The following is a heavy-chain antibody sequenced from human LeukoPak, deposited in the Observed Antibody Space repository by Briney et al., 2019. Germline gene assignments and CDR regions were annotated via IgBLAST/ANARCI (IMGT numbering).Heavy chain of an antibody. J-gene: IGHJ3*02. CDR1: GGSISSSSYY. Sequence: PSETLSLTCTVSGGSISSSSYYWGSIRQPPGKGLEWIGSIYYSGSTYYNPSLKSRVTISVDTSKNQFSLKLSSVTAADTAVYYCATTTVTTLGHAFDIWGQGTMVTVSS. V-gene: IGHV4-39*01. D-gene: IGHD4-17*01. CDR2: IYYSGST. CDR3: ATTTVTTLGHAFDI.